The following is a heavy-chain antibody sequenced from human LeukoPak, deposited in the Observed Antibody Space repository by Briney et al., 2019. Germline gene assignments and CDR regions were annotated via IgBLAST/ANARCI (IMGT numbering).Heavy chain of an antibody. J-gene: IGHJ4*02. Sequence: GGSLRLSCAASGFTFSTFSMNWVRQAPGKGLEWVSSITSGSSYIYYADSVKGRFTISRDNAKDSLYLQMNSLRAEDTAVYYCARGVGSGYTDYWGQGALVTVSS. CDR2: ITSGSSYI. CDR3: ARGVGSGYTDY. D-gene: IGHD3-22*01. CDR1: GFTFSTFS. V-gene: IGHV3-21*04.